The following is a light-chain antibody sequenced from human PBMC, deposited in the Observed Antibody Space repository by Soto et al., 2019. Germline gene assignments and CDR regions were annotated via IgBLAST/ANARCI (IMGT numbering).Light chain of an antibody. J-gene: IGKJ4*01. CDR1: QSVSSSY. CDR2: GAS. CDR3: QQYGSSPQVT. V-gene: IGKV3-20*01. Sequence: EIVLTQSPGTLSLSPGERATLSCRSSQSVSSSYLAWYQQKPGQEPRLLIYGASSMATGIPDRFSGSGSGTDFTLTISRLEPEDFAVYYCQQYGSSPQVTFGVGTKVEIK.